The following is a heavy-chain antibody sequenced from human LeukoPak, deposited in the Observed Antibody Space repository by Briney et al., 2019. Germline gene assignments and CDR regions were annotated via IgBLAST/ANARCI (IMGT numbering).Heavy chain of an antibody. CDR2: IYYSGST. CDR3: ARDRGYSYGMDAFDI. V-gene: IGHV4-59*01. CDR1: GGSISSYY. Sequence: SETLSLTCTVSGGSISSYYWSWIRQPPGKGLEWIGYIYYSGSTNYNPSLKSRVTISVDTSKNQFSLKLSSVTAADTAVYYCARDRGYSYGMDAFDIWGQGTMVTVSS. J-gene: IGHJ3*02. D-gene: IGHD5-18*01.